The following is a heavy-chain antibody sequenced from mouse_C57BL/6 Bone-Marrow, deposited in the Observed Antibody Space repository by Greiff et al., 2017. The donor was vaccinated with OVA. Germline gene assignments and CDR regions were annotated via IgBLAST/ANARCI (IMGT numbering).Heavy chain of an antibody. CDR1: GYAFSSYW. Sequence: QVQLQQSGAELVKPGASVKISCKASGYAFSSYWMNWVKQRPGKGLEWIGQIYPGDGDTNYNGKFKGKATLTADKSASTAYMQLSSLISEDSAVYCCARTIYYGNCRYWYFDVWGTGTTVTVSS. CDR3: ARTIYYGNCRYWYFDV. V-gene: IGHV1-80*01. J-gene: IGHJ1*03. D-gene: IGHD2-1*01. CDR2: IYPGDGDT.